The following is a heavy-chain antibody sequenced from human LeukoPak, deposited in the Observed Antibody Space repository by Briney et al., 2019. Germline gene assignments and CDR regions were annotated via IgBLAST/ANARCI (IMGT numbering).Heavy chain of an antibody. J-gene: IGHJ4*02. CDR1: GGSISSYY. CDR2: RHHSGSS. V-gene: IGHV4-59*01. D-gene: IGHD6-19*01. Sequence: PSETLSLTCTVSGGSISSYYWSWLRQPPGKGLEWIAYRHHSGSSNYNPSLESRVTVSVDTSNNQFYLRVTSVTAADTAVYYCARVVGSGWNYFDSWGQGTLVTVSS. CDR3: ARVVGSGWNYFDS.